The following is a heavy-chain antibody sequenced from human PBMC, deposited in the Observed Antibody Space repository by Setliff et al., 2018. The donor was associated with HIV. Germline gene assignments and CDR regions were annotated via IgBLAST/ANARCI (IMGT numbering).Heavy chain of an antibody. CDR1: GDTLSIHP. CDR2: IIPIFGTA. J-gene: IGHJ3*02. V-gene: IGHV1-69*05. Sequence: SVKVSCKTSGDTLSIHPISWVRQAPGRGLDWMGGIIPIFGTANYAQKFQGRVPITTDEPTSTAYMELSSLRSEDTAVYYCARAGSNGYGDVFAFDIWGQGTMVTVSS. D-gene: IGHD4-17*01. CDR3: ARAGSNGYGDVFAFDI.